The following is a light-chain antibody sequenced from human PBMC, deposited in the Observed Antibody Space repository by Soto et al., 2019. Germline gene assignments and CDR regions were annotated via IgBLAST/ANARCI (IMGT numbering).Light chain of an antibody. Sequence: EIVLTQSPATLSVSPGEGVTLSCRANQGIGDTLAWYQHKPGQTPRLLIYGASTRPTGIPARFSGSGSGTEFTLTISSLQSEDFAVYYCQQYNDWPLTFGGGTKVDIK. CDR3: QQYNDWPLT. J-gene: IGKJ4*01. V-gene: IGKV3D-15*01. CDR1: QGIGDT. CDR2: GAS.